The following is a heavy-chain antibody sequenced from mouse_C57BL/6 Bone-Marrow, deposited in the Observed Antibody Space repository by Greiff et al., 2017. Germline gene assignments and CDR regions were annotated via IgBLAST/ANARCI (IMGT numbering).Heavy chain of an antibody. J-gene: IGHJ4*01. Sequence: QVQLQQPGAELVKPGASVKLSCKASGYTFTSYWMQWVKQRPGQGLEWIGEIDPSDSYTNYNQKFKGKATLTVDTSSSTAYMQLSSLTSEDSAVHYCARVGYYGSSLYYHAMDYWGQGTSVTVSS. CDR3: ARVGYYGSSLYYHAMDY. CDR2: IDPSDSYT. D-gene: IGHD1-1*01. V-gene: IGHV1-50*01. CDR1: GYTFTSYW.